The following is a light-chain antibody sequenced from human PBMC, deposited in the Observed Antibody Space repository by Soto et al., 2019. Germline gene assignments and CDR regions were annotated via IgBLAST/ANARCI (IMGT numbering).Light chain of an antibody. CDR3: QQYHIYSGT. Sequence: EIVMTQSPATLSVSPGERATLSCRASQSVRGNLAWYQQKPGQSPRLLIYGASSRATGIPDRFSGSGSGTEFTLTINSLQPDDFATYYCQQYHIYSGTFGQGTKVDIK. J-gene: IGKJ1*01. V-gene: IGKV3D-15*01. CDR1: QSVRGN. CDR2: GAS.